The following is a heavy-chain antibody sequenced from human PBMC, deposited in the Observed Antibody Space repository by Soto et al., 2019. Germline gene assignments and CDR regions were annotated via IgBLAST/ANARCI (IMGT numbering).Heavy chain of an antibody. Sequence: EVRLLESGGGLVQPGGSLRLSCAASGFTFSSYAMSWVRQAPGKGLEWVSGLTGSGRSTYYADSEKGRFTISRDNSNNTLYLQMNSLRAEDSAVYDCAKVRAASGHSEVENGMDVWGQGTTVTVSS. J-gene: IGHJ6*02. V-gene: IGHV3-23*01. CDR2: LTGSGRST. CDR1: GFTFSSYA. CDR3: AKVRAASGHSEVENGMDV. D-gene: IGHD5-18*01.